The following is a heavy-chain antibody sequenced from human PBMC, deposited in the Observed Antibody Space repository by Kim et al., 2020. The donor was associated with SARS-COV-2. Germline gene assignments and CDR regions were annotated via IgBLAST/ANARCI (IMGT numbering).Heavy chain of an antibody. D-gene: IGHD2-21*02. V-gene: IGHV3-53*01. CDR3: ARETCGDCYYGWFDP. CDR1: GFTVSSNY. J-gene: IGHJ5*02. CDR2: IYSGGST. Sequence: GGSLRLSCAASGFTVSSNYMSWVRQAPGKGLEWVSVIYSGGSTYYADSVKGRFTISRDNSKNTLYLQMNSLRAEDTAVYYCARETCGDCYYGWFDPWGQGTLVTVSS.